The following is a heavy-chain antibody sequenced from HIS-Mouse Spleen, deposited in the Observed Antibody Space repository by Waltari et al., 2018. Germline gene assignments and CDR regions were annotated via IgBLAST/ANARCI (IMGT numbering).Heavy chain of an antibody. D-gene: IGHD6-13*01. Sequence: QLQLQESGPGLVKPSETLSLTCTVSGGSISSSSYYWGWIRQPPGKGLEWIGGSDYREGTSYNPSLKRRVTISVDTSKNQFSLKLSSVTAADTAVYYCAREIPYSSSWYDWYFDLWGRGTLVTVSS. CDR1: GGSISSSSYY. CDR2: SDYREGT. J-gene: IGHJ2*01. V-gene: IGHV4-39*07. CDR3: AREIPYSSSWYDWYFDL.